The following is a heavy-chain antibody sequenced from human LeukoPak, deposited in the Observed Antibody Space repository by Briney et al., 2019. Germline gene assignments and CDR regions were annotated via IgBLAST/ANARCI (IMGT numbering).Heavy chain of an antibody. J-gene: IGHJ5*02. V-gene: IGHV4-34*01. CDR3: ARWRAAARLYWFDP. CDR2: INHSGST. CDR1: GGSFSGYY. D-gene: IGHD6-13*01. Sequence: SETLSLTCADYGGSFSGYYWSWIRQPPGKGLEWIGEINHSGSTNYNPSLKGRVTISVDTSKNQFSLKLSSVTAADTAVYYCARWRAAARLYWFDPWGQGTLVTVSS.